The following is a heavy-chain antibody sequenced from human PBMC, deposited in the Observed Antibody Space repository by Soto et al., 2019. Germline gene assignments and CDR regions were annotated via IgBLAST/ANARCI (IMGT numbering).Heavy chain of an antibody. J-gene: IGHJ4*02. Sequence: QVQLVQSGAEVKKPGSSVKVSCKASGGTFSSYAISWVRQAPGQGLEWMGGIIPIFGTANYAQEFQGRVTITADESTSTAYMGLSSLRSGDTAVYYCAGGDSSSWYWFGFYFDYRGQGTLVTVSS. V-gene: IGHV1-69*01. CDR1: GGTFSSYA. CDR2: IIPIFGTA. CDR3: AGGDSSSWYWFGFYFDY. D-gene: IGHD6-13*01.